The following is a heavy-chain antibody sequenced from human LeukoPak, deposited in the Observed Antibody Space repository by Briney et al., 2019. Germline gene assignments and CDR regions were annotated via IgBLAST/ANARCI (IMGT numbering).Heavy chain of an antibody. CDR3: ARAGIGSPYFFDY. Sequence: GGSLRLSCAASGFTFSSYSMNWVRQAPGKGLEWVSSISSSSSYIYYADSVKGRFTISRDNAKNSLYLQMNSLRVEDTAVYYCARAGIGSPYFFDYWGQGTLVTVSS. J-gene: IGHJ4*02. CDR1: GFTFSSYS. CDR2: ISSSSSYI. D-gene: IGHD3-22*01. V-gene: IGHV3-21*01.